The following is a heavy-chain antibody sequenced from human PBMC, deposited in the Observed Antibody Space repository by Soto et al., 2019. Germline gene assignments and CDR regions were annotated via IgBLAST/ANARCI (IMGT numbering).Heavy chain of an antibody. CDR1: GGSISSYY. V-gene: IGHV4-59*01. Sequence: SETLSLTCTVSGGSISSYYWSWIRQPPGKGLEWIGYIYYSGSTNYNPSLKSRVTISVDTSKNQFSLKLSSVTAADTAVYYCARGSDYGDYESAVYNDYWGQGTLVTVSS. CDR3: ARGSDYGDYESAVYNDY. D-gene: IGHD4-17*01. CDR2: IYYSGST. J-gene: IGHJ4*02.